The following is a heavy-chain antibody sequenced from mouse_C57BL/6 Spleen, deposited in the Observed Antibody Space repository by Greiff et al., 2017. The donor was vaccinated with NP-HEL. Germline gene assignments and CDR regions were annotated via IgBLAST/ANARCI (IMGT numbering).Heavy chain of an antibody. CDR1: GYAFSSSW. J-gene: IGHJ1*03. Sequence: FQLQQSGPELVKPGASVKISCKASGYAFSSSWMNWVKQRPGKGLEWIGRIYPGDGDTNYNGKFKGKATLTADKSSSTAYMQLSSLTSEDSAVYFCAIGLRYWYFDVWGTGTTVTVSS. D-gene: IGHD1-1*01. V-gene: IGHV1-82*01. CDR3: AIGLRYWYFDV. CDR2: IYPGDGDT.